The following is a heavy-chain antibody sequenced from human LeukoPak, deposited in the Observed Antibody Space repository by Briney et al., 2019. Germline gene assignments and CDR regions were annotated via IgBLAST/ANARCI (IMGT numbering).Heavy chain of an antibody. J-gene: IGHJ3*02. V-gene: IGHV4-4*07. D-gene: IGHD3-22*01. CDR1: GGSISSYY. Sequence: SETLSLSCTVSGGSISSYYWSWIRQPAGKGLEWIGRIYTSGSTNYNPSLKSRVTMSVDTSKNQFSLKLSSVTAADTAVYFCARGPYSYDSSGAFDIWGQGTMVTVSS. CDR3: ARGPYSYDSSGAFDI. CDR2: IYTSGST.